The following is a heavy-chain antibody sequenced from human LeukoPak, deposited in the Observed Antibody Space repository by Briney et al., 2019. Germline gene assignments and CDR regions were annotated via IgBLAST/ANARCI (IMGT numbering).Heavy chain of an antibody. Sequence: GGSLRLSCVASGFTFSSYSMNWVRQAPGKGLEWVSSISSSSSHIYYADSVKGRFTISRDNAKKSLYLQMNSLRAEDAAVYYCARGDLRDEPGPYYHYYYNMDVWGKGTTVTVSS. D-gene: IGHD1-14*01. CDR3: ARGDLRDEPGPYYHYYYNMDV. CDR2: ISSSSSHI. CDR1: GFTFSSYS. J-gene: IGHJ6*04. V-gene: IGHV3-21*01.